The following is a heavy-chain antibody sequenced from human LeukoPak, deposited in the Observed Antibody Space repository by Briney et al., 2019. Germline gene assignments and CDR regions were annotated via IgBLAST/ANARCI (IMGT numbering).Heavy chain of an antibody. J-gene: IGHJ5*01. Sequence: ASVKVSRKASGYTFTGYYLHWVRQARGKGLECMGWINLNSGDTNYAQKFQGRVTMTRDTSISTAYMELNRLTSDDTAVYYCARPLYSNLPINNWFDSWGQGTLVTVSS. D-gene: IGHD4-11*01. CDR3: ARPLYSNLPINNWFDS. CDR2: INLNSGDT. V-gene: IGHV1-2*02. CDR1: GYTFTGYY.